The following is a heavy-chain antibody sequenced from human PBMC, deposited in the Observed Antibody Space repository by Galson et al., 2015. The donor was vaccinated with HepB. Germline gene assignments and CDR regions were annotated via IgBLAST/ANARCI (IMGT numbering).Heavy chain of an antibody. CDR3: ARSHYGSGSIEAFDI. D-gene: IGHD3-10*01. CDR1: GYSFTSYW. J-gene: IGHJ3*02. Sequence: QSGAEVKKPGESLKISCKGSGYSFTSYWIGWVRQMPGKGLEWMGIIYPGDSDTRYSPSFQGQVTISADKSISTAYLQWSSLKASDTAMYYCARSHYGSGSIEAFDIWGQGTMVTVSS. CDR2: IYPGDSDT. V-gene: IGHV5-51*01.